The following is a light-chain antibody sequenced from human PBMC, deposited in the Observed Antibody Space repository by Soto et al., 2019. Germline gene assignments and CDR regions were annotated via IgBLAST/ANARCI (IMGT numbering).Light chain of an antibody. Sequence: QSGLTQPASVSGSPGQSITISCTGTSSDVGGYNYVSWYQHHPGKAPKLIIYDVSNRPSGVSNRFSGSKSDNTASLTISGLQAEDEADYYCSSYTRSNTLGVFGTGTKVTVL. V-gene: IGLV2-14*03. J-gene: IGLJ1*01. CDR3: SSYTRSNTLGV. CDR2: DVS. CDR1: SSDVGGYNY.